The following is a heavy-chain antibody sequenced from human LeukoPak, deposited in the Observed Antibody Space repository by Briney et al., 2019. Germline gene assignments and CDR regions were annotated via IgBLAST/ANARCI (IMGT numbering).Heavy chain of an antibody. CDR1: GFTFSNSG. V-gene: IGHV3-23*01. Sequence: GGTLRLSCAASGFTFSNSGMSWVRQAPGKGLEWVSAISTDAGETHYADSVKGRFTISRDNFEYTLYLQMNSLRTEDSAVYYCAKDYARNYYYYYMDVWGKGTTVTISS. CDR3: AKDYARNYYYYYMDV. J-gene: IGHJ6*03. D-gene: IGHD4-17*01. CDR2: ISTDAGET.